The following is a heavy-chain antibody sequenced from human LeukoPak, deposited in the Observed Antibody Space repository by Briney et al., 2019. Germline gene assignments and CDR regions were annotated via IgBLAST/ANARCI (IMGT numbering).Heavy chain of an antibody. V-gene: IGHV4-4*07. D-gene: IGHD3-3*01. J-gene: IGHJ5*02. CDR2: IYTSGST. CDR1: GVSISSYY. Sequence: SETLSLTCTVSGVSISSYYWSWLRQPAGKGLEWIGRIYTSGSTNYNPSLKSRVTMSVDTSKNQFSLKLSSVTAADTAVYYCAREPTIFGSYNWFDPWGQGTLVTVSS. CDR3: AREPTIFGSYNWFDP.